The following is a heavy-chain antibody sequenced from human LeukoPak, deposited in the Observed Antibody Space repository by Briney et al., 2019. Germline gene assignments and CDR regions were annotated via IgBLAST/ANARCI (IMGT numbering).Heavy chain of an antibody. CDR1: GVTLSSYW. CDR2: INSDGRRT. V-gene: IGHV3-74*01. D-gene: IGHD3-22*01. J-gene: IGHJ4*02. CDR3: ARHTDRSGYSFFNY. Sequence: GRCLRLSCAASGVTLSSYWMHWGRHAPGKGGWWVSRINSDGRRTSCADSVKGRFTIPRDNAQNTRYLQMNRLRAEGTAVYFCARHTDRSGYSFFNYWGQATLATVP.